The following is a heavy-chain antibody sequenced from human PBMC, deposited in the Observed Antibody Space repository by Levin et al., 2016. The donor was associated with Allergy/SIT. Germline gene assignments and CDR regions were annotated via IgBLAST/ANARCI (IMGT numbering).Heavy chain of an antibody. Sequence: SETLSLTCAVYGGSFSGYYWSWIRQPPGKGLEWIGEINHSGSTNYNPSLKSRVTISVDTSKNQFSLKLSSVTAADTAVYYCARRVYYYDSSGEFDYWGQGTLVTVSS. CDR2: INHSGST. D-gene: IGHD3-22*01. CDR1: GGSFSGYY. J-gene: IGHJ4*02. V-gene: IGHV4-34*01. CDR3: ARRVYYYDSSGEFDY.